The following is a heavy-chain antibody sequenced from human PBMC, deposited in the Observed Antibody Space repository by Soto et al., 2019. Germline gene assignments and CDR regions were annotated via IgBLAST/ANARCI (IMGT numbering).Heavy chain of an antibody. D-gene: IGHD6-13*01. CDR2: IIPIFGTA. J-gene: IGHJ4*02. Sequence: SVKVSCKASGGTFSSYAISWVRQAPGQGLEWMGGIIPIFGTANYAQKFQGRVTITADESTSTAYMELSSLRSEDTAVYYCARESLDLAARPFDYWGQGTRVTVSS. CDR3: ARESLDLAARPFDY. CDR1: GGTFSSYA. V-gene: IGHV1-69*13.